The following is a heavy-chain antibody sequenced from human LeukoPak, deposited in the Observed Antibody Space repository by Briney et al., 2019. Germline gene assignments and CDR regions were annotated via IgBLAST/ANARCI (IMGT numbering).Heavy chain of an antibody. CDR2: IYYSGST. J-gene: IGHJ6*02. Sequence: PSETLSLTCTVSGGSISSSSYYWGWIRQPPGKGLEWIGSIYYSGSTYYNPSLKSRVTISVDTSKNQFSLKLSSVTAADTAVYYCARGDGYSYGTKTYYYYGMDVWGQGTTVTVSS. CDR3: ARGDGYSYGTKTYYYYGMDV. D-gene: IGHD5-18*01. CDR1: GGSISSSSYY. V-gene: IGHV4-39*07.